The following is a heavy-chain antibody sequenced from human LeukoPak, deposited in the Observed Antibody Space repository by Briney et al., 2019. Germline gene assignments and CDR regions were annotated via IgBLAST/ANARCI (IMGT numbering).Heavy chain of an antibody. CDR2: ISGSGDST. CDR3: AQDRGARYPFGMDV. J-gene: IGHJ6*02. D-gene: IGHD2-2*01. CDR1: GFSFSSYA. Sequence: SGGSLRLSCAASGFSFSSYAMSWVRQAPGKGLEWVSAISGSGDSTYYADSVKGRFTISRDNSKNTLYLQMNSLRAEDTVVYCAQDRGARYPFGMDVWGQGTTVTVSS. V-gene: IGHV3-23*01.